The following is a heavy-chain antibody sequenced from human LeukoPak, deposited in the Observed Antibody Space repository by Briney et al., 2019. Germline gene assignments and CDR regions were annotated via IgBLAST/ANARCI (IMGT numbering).Heavy chain of an antibody. CDR2: ISSSGSTL. CDR3: ARDVDYGDYVHRFDY. CDR1: GFTFSDYY. D-gene: IGHD4-17*01. Sequence: GGSLRLSCAASGFTFSDYYMSWIRQAPGKGLEWVSYISSSGSTLYYADSVKGRFTISRDNAKNSLYLQMNSLRAEDTAVYYCARDVDYGDYVHRFDYWGQGTLVTVSS. J-gene: IGHJ4*02. V-gene: IGHV3-11*01.